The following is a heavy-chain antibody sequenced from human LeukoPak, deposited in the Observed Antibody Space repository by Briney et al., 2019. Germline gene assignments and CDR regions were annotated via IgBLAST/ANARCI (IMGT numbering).Heavy chain of an antibody. Sequence: SETLSPTCGVSGYSISRGYYWAWIRQPPGKGLEWIGTIYHTGSTYYTPSLGSRVTISVDTSKNEFSLNLNSVTAADTAVYYCARAGWIITSGIDYWGKGALVTVSS. CDR1: GYSISRGYY. J-gene: IGHJ4*02. CDR2: IYHTGST. D-gene: IGHD3-10*01. V-gene: IGHV4-38-2*01. CDR3: ARAGWIITSGIDY.